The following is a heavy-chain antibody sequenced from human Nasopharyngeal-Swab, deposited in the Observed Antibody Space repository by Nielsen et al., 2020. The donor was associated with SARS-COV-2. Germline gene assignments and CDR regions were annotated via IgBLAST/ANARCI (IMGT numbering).Heavy chain of an antibody. Sequence: GESLKISCAASGFTFSSYWMSWVRQAPGKGLEWVSYISSSGSTIYYADSVKGRFTISRDNAKNSLYLQMNSLRAEDTAVYYCARARIGSKYYFDYWGQGTLVTVSS. V-gene: IGHV3-48*04. D-gene: IGHD2-15*01. CDR2: ISSSGSTI. CDR3: ARARIGSKYYFDY. J-gene: IGHJ4*02. CDR1: GFTFSSYW.